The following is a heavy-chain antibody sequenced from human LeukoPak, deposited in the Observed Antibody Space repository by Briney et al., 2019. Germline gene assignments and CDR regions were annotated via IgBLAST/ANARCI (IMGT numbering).Heavy chain of an antibody. V-gene: IGHV4-39*07. D-gene: IGHD6-19*01. Sequence: SSETLSLTCTVSGGSISSSSYYWGWIRQPPGKGLEWIGNIYYSGSTYYNPSLKSRVTISVDTSKNQFSLKLSSVTAADTAVYYCASDSGWGFDYWGQGTLVTVSS. CDR2: IYYSGST. J-gene: IGHJ4*02. CDR3: ASDSGWGFDY. CDR1: GGSISSSSYY.